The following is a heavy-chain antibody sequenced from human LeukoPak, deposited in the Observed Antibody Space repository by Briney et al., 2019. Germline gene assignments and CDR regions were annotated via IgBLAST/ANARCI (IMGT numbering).Heavy chain of an antibody. CDR3: ARHPGGRYRSSWYGWFDP. Sequence: SETLSLTCTVSGYSISNDNHWGWIRQPPGKGLEWVGSIYHTGTTNYSPSLKSRVTISVDTSKNQFSLKLSSVTAADTAVYYCARHPGGRYRSSWYGWFDPWGQGTLVTVSS. CDR1: GYSISNDNH. J-gene: IGHJ5*02. CDR2: IYHTGTT. V-gene: IGHV4-38-2*02. D-gene: IGHD6-13*01.